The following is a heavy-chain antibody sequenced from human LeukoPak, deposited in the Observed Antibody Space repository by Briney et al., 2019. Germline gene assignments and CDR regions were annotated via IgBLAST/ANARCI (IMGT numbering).Heavy chain of an antibody. D-gene: IGHD3-10*01. CDR1: GFTVNSNY. Sequence: PGGSLRLSCAASGFTVNSNYLSWVRQAPGKGLEWVANIKQDGSEKYYVDSVKGRFTISRDNAKNSLYLQMNSLRAEDTAVYYCARDGAGGYFDYWGQGTLVTVSS. CDR3: ARDGAGGYFDY. CDR2: IKQDGSEK. J-gene: IGHJ4*02. V-gene: IGHV3-7*01.